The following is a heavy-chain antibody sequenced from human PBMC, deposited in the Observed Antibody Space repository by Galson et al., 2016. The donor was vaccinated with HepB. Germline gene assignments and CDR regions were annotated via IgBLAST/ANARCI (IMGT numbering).Heavy chain of an antibody. J-gene: IGHJ4*01. V-gene: IGHV3-49*03. Sequence: SLRLSCATSGFSFPDYAMNWFRQRPGKGLEWVGFIRAQAHGGSTDYAASLRGRFSVSRDDSEGIVYLEMNRLKSDDTDVYYFSRDSHFSETICLSRHFYDWGQGTLVTVSS. D-gene: IGHD3-3*02. CDR1: GFSFPDYA. CDR3: SRDSHFSETICLSRHFYD. CDR2: IRAQAHGGST.